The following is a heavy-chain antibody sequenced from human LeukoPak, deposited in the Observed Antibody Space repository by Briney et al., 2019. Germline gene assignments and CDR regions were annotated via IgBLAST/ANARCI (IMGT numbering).Heavy chain of an antibody. J-gene: IGHJ4*02. D-gene: IGHD5-18*01. CDR3: ARQKDTAMVFDY. CDR1: GGSISSGSYY. CDR2: IYTSGST. V-gene: IGHV4-61*02. Sequence: SQTLSLTCTVSGGSISSGSYYWSWIRQPAGKGLEWIGRIYTSGSTYYNPSLKSRVTISVDTSKNQFSLKLSSVTAADTAVYYCARQKDTAMVFDYWGQGTLVTVSS.